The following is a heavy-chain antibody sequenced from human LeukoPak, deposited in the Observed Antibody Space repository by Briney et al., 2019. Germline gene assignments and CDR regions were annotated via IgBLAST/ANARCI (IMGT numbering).Heavy chain of an antibody. Sequence: PRGGLRLSSAAAVFSFSGYAMRWGRQALGERLGWGWPIRGGGGRTYYTDSVWGRFTISRDNSKNTVYLQMNRLRAEDTAVYYCAKDRSCINDVCHGDFDYWGQGTLVTVSS. CDR1: VFSFSGYA. V-gene: IGHV3-23*01. J-gene: IGHJ4*02. D-gene: IGHD2-8*01. CDR3: AKDRSCINDVCHGDFDY. CDR2: IRGGGGRT.